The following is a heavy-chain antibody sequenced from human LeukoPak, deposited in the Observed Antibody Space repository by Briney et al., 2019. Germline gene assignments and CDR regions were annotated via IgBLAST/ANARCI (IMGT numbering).Heavy chain of an antibody. D-gene: IGHD4-17*01. CDR3: AKDYGDYPLTFDY. Sequence: SETLSLTCTVSGGSLINYYWGWIRQPPGKGLEWIGSIYYSGSTYYNPSLKSRVTISVDTSKNQFSLQLSSVTAADTAVYFCAKDYGDYPLTFDYWGQGTLVTVSS. CDR1: GGSLINYY. CDR2: IYYSGST. V-gene: IGHV4-39*07. J-gene: IGHJ4*02.